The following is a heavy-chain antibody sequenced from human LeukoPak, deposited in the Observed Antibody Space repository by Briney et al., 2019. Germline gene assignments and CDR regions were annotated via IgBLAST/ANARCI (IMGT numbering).Heavy chain of an antibody. Sequence: SVKVSCKASGGTFSFYAISWVRQSPGQGLEWMGRIIAPLGIAIYAQKFQGRVTSSADKSTSTAYMLLSSLRSEDTAVYYCAKKAYCSGGRCYPHAGLDYWGQGTLVTVSS. V-gene: IGHV1-69*04. CDR3: AKKAYCSGGRCYPHAGLDY. CDR2: IIAPLGIA. CDR1: GGTFSFYA. D-gene: IGHD2-15*01. J-gene: IGHJ4*02.